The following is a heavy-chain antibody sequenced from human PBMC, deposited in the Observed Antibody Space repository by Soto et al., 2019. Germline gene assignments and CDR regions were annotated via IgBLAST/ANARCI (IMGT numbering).Heavy chain of an antibody. CDR1: GDTFSFYT. Sequence: QVQLVQSGTEVKKPGSSVKVSCKASGDTFSFYTINWVRQAPGLGLEWVGRINPIVSMSNYAQKFQGRVTMTADKSTSTAYMELRSVRSDDTAMYFCAASYGSGYRAFDYWGQGALVTVSS. CDR2: INPIVSMS. J-gene: IGHJ4*02. D-gene: IGHD3-10*01. CDR3: AASYGSGYRAFDY. V-gene: IGHV1-69*02.